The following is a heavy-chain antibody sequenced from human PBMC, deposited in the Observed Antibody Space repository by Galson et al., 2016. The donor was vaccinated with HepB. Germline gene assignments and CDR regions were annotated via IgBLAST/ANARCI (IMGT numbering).Heavy chain of an antibody. J-gene: IGHJ6*02. CDR1: GFTFSSYG. CDR3: AKDERGSYYYYGMDV. Sequence: SLRLSCAASGFTFSSYGMHWVRQAPGKGLEWVALISYDANNKYYADSVKGRFTISRDNSKNTLYLEMNSLRAEDMAVYYCAKDERGSYYYYGMDVWGQGTTVTVS. D-gene: IGHD1-26*01. CDR2: ISYDANNK. V-gene: IGHV3-30*18.